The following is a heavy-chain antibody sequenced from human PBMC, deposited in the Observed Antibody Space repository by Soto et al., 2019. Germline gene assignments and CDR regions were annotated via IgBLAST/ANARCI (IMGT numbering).Heavy chain of an antibody. Sequence: ETLSLTCTVSGGSISSSSYYWGWIRQPPGKGLEWIGSIYYSGSTYYNPSLKSRVTISVDTSKNQFSLKLSSVTAADTAVYYCARAVGATLDYWGQGTLVTVSS. CDR3: ARAVGATLDY. CDR2: IYYSGST. J-gene: IGHJ4*02. CDR1: GGSISSSSYY. V-gene: IGHV4-39*01. D-gene: IGHD1-26*01.